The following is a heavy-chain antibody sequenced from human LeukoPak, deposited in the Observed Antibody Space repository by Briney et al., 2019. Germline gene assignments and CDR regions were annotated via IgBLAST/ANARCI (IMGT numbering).Heavy chain of an antibody. CDR3: ARYGGDLGVAFDY. J-gene: IGHJ4*02. V-gene: IGHV3-7*01. CDR2: INLDGSEK. Sequence: PGGSLRLSCAASGFTFSSYWMSWVRQAPGKGLEYVANINLDGSEKYYVDSVKGRFTISRDNAKNSLYLQMNSLRAEDTAVYYCARYGGDLGVAFDYWGQGTLVPVSS. D-gene: IGHD2-21*02. CDR1: GFTFSSYW.